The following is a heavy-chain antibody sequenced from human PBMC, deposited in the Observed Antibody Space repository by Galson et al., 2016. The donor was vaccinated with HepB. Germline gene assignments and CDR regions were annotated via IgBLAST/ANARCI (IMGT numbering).Heavy chain of an antibody. CDR3: ATGRHYYGSEH. D-gene: IGHD3-10*01. J-gene: IGHJ4*02. CDR1: GDSVSSANYS. CDR2: IYYTGSA. Sequence: SETLSLTCTVSGDSVSSANYSWSWIRQPPGKGLEWIGYIYYTGSANSNPSLKSRFTISVDPSKNQFSLKLTSVTAADTAVYYCATGRHYYGSEHWGQGILVTVSS. V-gene: IGHV4-61*01.